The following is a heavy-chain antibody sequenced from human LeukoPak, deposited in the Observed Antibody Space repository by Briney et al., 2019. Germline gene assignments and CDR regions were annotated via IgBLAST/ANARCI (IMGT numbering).Heavy chain of an antibody. D-gene: IGHD1-26*01. CDR2: IYTSGST. V-gene: IGHV4-61*02. CDR1: GGSISSGSYY. CDR3: ARAELLVGAPKQEAFDI. J-gene: IGHJ3*02. Sequence: PSQTLSLTCTVSGGSISSGSYYWSWIRQPAGKGLEWIGRIYTSGSTNYNPSLKSRVTISVDTSKNQFSLKLSSVTAADTAVYYCARAELLVGAPKQEAFDIWGQGTMVTVSS.